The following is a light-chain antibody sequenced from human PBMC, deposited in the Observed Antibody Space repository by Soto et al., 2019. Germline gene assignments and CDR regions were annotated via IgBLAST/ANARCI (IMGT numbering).Light chain of an antibody. CDR1: QSVSSY. Sequence: ETVLTQSPATLSLSPGERATLSCRASQSVSSYLAWYQQKPGQAPRLLIYDASNRATGIPARCSGSGSGTYFTLTISSLEPEDFAVYYCQQRSNWPPKYTFGQGTKLEIK. J-gene: IGKJ2*01. CDR2: DAS. V-gene: IGKV3-11*01. CDR3: QQRSNWPPKYT.